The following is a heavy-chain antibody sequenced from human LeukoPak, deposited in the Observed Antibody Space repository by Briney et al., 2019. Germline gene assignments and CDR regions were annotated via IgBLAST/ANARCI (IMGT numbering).Heavy chain of an antibody. Sequence: PGGSLRLSCPASGFTFSSYAMHWVRQAPGKGLEWVAVISYDGSNKYYADSVKGRFTISRDNSKNTLYLQMNSLRAEDTAVYYCARDPASAGWFDPWGQGTLVTVSS. J-gene: IGHJ5*02. V-gene: IGHV3-30-3*01. CDR1: GFTFSSYA. CDR3: ARDPASAGWFDP. CDR2: ISYDGSNK.